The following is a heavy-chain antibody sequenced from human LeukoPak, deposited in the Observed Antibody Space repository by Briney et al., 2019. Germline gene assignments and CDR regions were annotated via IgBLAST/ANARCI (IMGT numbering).Heavy chain of an antibody. CDR2: IFPGDSDT. J-gene: IGHJ4*02. CDR3: ARSRDVAGTYRSFDY. D-gene: IGHD6-19*01. V-gene: IGHV5-51*01. Sequence: GESLKISCQGSGYTFTNFWIGWVRQMPGKGLELMGIIFPGDSDTRYSPSFQGQLTISVDESITTAFLQWGSLKASDTAIYYCARSRDVAGTYRSFDYWGQGTLVTVSP. CDR1: GYTFTNFW.